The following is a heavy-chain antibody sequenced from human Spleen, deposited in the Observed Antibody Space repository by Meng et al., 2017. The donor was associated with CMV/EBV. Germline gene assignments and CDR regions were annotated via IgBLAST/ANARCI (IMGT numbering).Heavy chain of an antibody. CDR1: GYTFTGYY. D-gene: IGHD2-2*01. J-gene: IGHJ6*02. V-gene: IGHV1-2*02. Sequence: ASVKVSCKASGYTFTGYYMHWVRQAPGQGLEWMGWINPNSGGTNYAQKLQGRVTMTTDTSTSTAYMELRSLRSDDTAVYYCARDVNIVVVPAADYYYYYYGMDVWGQGTTVTVSS. CDR2: INPNSGGT. CDR3: ARDVNIVVVPAADYYYYYYGMDV.